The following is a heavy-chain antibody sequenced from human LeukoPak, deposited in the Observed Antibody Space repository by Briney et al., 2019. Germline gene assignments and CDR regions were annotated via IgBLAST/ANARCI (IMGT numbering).Heavy chain of an antibody. CDR2: ISGSSLTI. J-gene: IGHJ4*02. Sequence: PGGSLRLSCAASGFTFSSYAMSWVRQAPGKGLEWVSYISGSSLTIYYADSVKGRFTIFRDNAKNSVYLQMDGLGAEDTAVYYCARATGTTSVVMDYWGQGTLVTVSS. CDR1: GFTFSSYA. V-gene: IGHV3-48*01. CDR3: ARATGTTSVVMDY. D-gene: IGHD1-7*01.